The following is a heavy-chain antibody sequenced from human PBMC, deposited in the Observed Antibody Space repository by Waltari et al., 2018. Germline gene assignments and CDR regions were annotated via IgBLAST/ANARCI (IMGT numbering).Heavy chain of an antibody. J-gene: IGHJ4*02. CDR3: ARGRADYDTVGLGYYFDY. Sequence: QVQLQESGPGLVKPSQTLSLTCTVSGGSISSGGYYWSWIRQHPGKGLEWIGYIYYSGSTYYNPSLKSLVTISVDTSKNQFSLKLSSVTAADTAVYYCARGRADYDTVGLGYYFDYWGQGTLVTVSS. CDR2: IYYSGST. CDR1: GGSISSGGYY. V-gene: IGHV4-31*01. D-gene: IGHD3-22*01.